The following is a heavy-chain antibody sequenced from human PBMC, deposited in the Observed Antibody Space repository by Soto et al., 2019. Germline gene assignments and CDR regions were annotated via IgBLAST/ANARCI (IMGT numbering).Heavy chain of an antibody. CDR2: ISYDGSNK. CDR3: ASDRGSYNRAYFDY. D-gene: IGHD3-10*01. V-gene: IGHV3-30-3*01. J-gene: IGHJ4*02. CDR1: GFTFSSYA. Sequence: QVLLVESGGGVVQPGRSLRLSCAAPGFTFSSYAMHWVRQAPGKGLEWVAVISYDGSNKYYADSVKGRFTISRDNSKNTLYLQMNSLRAEDTAVYYCASDRGSYNRAYFDYWGQGTLVTVSS.